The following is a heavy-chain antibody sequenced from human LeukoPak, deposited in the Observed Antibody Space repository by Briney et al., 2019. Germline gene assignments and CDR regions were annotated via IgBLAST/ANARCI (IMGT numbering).Heavy chain of an antibody. CDR3: AREMVVTATLDY. Sequence: VSVKVSCQASGYTFTSYYMHWVRQAPGQGLEWMGIINPSGGSTSYAQKFQGRVTMTRDTSTSTVYMELSSLRSEDTAVYYCAREMVVTATLDYWGQGTLVTVSS. V-gene: IGHV1-46*01. D-gene: IGHD2-21*02. CDR2: INPSGGST. CDR1: GYTFTSYY. J-gene: IGHJ4*02.